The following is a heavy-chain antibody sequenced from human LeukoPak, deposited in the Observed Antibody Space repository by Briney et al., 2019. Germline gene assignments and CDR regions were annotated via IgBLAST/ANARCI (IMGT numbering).Heavy chain of an antibody. CDR3: ASRKGTTVTTYFDY. Sequence: SETLSLTCTVSGGSISDYYWSWIRQPAGKGLEWIGRIYTTGSTDYNPSLKSRVTMSVDTSKNQFSLKLSSVTAADTAVYYCASRKGTTVTTYFDYWGQGTLVTVSS. J-gene: IGHJ4*02. V-gene: IGHV4-4*07. D-gene: IGHD4-17*01. CDR2: IYTTGST. CDR1: GGSISDYY.